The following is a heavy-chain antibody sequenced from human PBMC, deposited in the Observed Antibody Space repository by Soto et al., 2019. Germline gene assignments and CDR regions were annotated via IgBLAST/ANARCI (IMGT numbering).Heavy chain of an antibody. J-gene: IGHJ6*02. CDR2: IYWDEDK. V-gene: IGHV2-5*02. CDR3: AGWNYESGLDV. D-gene: IGHD1-7*01. Sequence: QITLKESGPTLVRPTQTLTLTCSFSGFSLNTNGMGVGWIRQPPGKALEWLAFIYWDEDKRYSPSLKTRLTVTTDTSKNAVVLTLTNLDPLYTGTYYCAGWNYESGLDVWGQGTTVTVSS. CDR1: GFSLNTNGMG.